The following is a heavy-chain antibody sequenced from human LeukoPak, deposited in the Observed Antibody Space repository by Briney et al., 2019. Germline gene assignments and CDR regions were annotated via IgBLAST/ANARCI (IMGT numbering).Heavy chain of an antibody. D-gene: IGHD5-12*01. Sequence: ASVKVSCKASGYTFTGYYMHWVRQAPGQGLEWMGRINPNRGGTNYAQKFQGRVTMTRDTSISTAYMELSRLRSDDTAVYYCARDLGDIDQNLDYWGQGTLVTVSS. CDR1: GYTFTGYY. V-gene: IGHV1-2*06. J-gene: IGHJ4*02. CDR3: ARDLGDIDQNLDY. CDR2: INPNRGGT.